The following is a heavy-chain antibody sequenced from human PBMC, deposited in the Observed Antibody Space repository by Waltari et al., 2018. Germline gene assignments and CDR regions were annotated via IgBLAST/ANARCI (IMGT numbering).Heavy chain of an antibody. CDR2: MHPNGNT. J-gene: IGHJ5*02. Sequence: QLQLQESGPGLVKPSETLSLSCFVSGASVSSYSWAWIRQSPGKGLEWIGTMHPNGNTYYNPSLNSRVSISVDMSKNQFSLKLSSLTAADTAVYYCARLPTGYPNWVDPWGQGTLVTVSS. D-gene: IGHD6-13*01. V-gene: IGHV4-39*01. CDR1: GASVSSYS. CDR3: ARLPTGYPNWVDP.